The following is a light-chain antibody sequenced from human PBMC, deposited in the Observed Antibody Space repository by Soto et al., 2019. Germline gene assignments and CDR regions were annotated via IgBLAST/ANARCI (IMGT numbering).Light chain of an antibody. CDR1: SSDDGTYTY. CDR2: NVI. J-gene: IGLJ1*01. CDR3: CSYAGSYTHV. Sequence: QSVLTQPRSVSGSPGQSVTISCTGTSSDDGTYTYVSWYQQHPGKAPTLISYNVIKRPSGGPDRFSGSKSGNTASLTISGLQAEDEADYYCCSYAGSYTHVFGTGTKVTVL. V-gene: IGLV2-11*01.